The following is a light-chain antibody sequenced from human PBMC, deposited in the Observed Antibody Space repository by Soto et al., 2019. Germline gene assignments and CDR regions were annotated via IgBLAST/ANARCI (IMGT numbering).Light chain of an antibody. Sequence: EIVLTQSPATLSLSPGERATLSCRASQSISSYLAWYQQKPDQAPRLLIYDASNSATGIPTRFSGSGSGTGFTLTISSLEPEDFAVYYCHQRSTWPFTFGPGTKVDIK. V-gene: IGKV3-11*01. CDR2: DAS. CDR1: QSISSY. J-gene: IGKJ3*01. CDR3: HQRSTWPFT.